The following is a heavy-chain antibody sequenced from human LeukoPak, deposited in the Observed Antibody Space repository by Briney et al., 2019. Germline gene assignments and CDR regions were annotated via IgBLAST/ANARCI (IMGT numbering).Heavy chain of an antibody. CDR1: GGSISSGRNY. Sequence: SETLSLTCTVSGGSISSGRNYWGWIRQPPGKGLEWIGSIYYSGSTYFNPSLKTRVTILVDTSKNQFSLKVNSVTAADTAVYYCARAIDTSSVDFDYWGQGTLVTVSS. CDR3: ARAIDTSSVDFDY. CDR2: IYYSGST. D-gene: IGHD6-6*01. V-gene: IGHV4-39*07. J-gene: IGHJ4*02.